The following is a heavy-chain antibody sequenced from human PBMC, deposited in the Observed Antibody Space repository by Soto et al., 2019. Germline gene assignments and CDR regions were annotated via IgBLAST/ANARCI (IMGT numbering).Heavy chain of an antibody. CDR1: GYTFTSYD. CDR3: AIIPRXDMSGSSASDAFDI. V-gene: IGHV1-8*01. J-gene: IGHJ3*02. CDR2: MNPNSGNT. D-gene: IGHD6-6*01. Sequence: GASVKVSCKASGYTFTSYDINWVRQATGQGLEWMGWMNPNSGNTGYAQKFQGRVTMTRNTSISTAYMELSSLRSEDTAVYYCAIIPRXDMSGSSASDAFDIWGQGTMVTVPS.